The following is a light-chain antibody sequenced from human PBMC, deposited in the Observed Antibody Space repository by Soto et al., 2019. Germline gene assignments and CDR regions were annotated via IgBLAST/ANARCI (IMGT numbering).Light chain of an antibody. V-gene: IGKV1-5*03. Sequence: DIQMTQSPSTLSASVGDRVTITCRASQNISSLLDWYQQKPGKAPKLLIYNASILESGVPARFSGSGSGTELTFTITSLQLDDVAIDSCEQYNSYSSSIFGPGTKVEFK. CDR1: QNISSL. CDR3: EQYNSYSSSI. CDR2: NAS. J-gene: IGKJ1*01.